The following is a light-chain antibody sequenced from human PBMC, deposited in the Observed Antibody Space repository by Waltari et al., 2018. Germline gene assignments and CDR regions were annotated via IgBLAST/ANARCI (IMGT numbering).Light chain of an antibody. CDR1: QSIGTH. CDR3: QQYNNWPL. Sequence: VMTQSPGTLSVSPGERATLSCRATQSIGTHLAWYQQKPGQAPRLLIYGASNRATGVPARFTGSGSGTEFTLTISRLQSEDFGVYFCQQYNNWPLFGQGTKLEIK. V-gene: IGKV3-15*01. J-gene: IGKJ2*01. CDR2: GAS.